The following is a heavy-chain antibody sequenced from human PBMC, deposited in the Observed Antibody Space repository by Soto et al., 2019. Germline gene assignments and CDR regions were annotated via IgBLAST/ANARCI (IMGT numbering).Heavy chain of an antibody. D-gene: IGHD1-26*01. CDR3: AGQSYESHYYYGMDV. Sequence: PGESLKISCKGSGYSFTSYWIGWVRQMPGKGLEWMGIIYPGDSDTRYSPSFQGQVTISADKSISTAYLQWSSLKASDTAMYYCAGQSYESHYYYGMDVWGQGTTVTAP. J-gene: IGHJ6*02. CDR2: IYPGDSDT. V-gene: IGHV5-51*01. CDR1: GYSFTSYW.